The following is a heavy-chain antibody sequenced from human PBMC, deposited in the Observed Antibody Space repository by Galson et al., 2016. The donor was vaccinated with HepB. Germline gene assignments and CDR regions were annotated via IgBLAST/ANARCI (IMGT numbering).Heavy chain of an antibody. D-gene: IGHD3-9*01. CDR1: GYIFTSYA. J-gene: IGHJ4*02. Sequence: SVKVSCKASGYIFTSYAMSWVRQAPGQGLEWMGWIDTNTGNPTYAQGFTGRFVFSLDTSVSTSFLQISSLKAEDTAVYYCAREDFDILTGYHSPCWGQGTLVTVSS. CDR2: IDTNTGNP. V-gene: IGHV7-4-1*02. CDR3: AREDFDILTGYHSPC.